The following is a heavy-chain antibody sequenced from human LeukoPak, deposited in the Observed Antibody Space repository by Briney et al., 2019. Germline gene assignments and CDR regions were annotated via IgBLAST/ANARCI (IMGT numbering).Heavy chain of an antibody. CDR3: AKESSSSCFDY. CDR2: ISWNSGSI. CDR1: GFTFDDYA. Sequence: GGSLRLSCAASGFTFDDYAMHWVRQAPGKGLEWVSGISWNSGSIGYADSVKGRFTISRDNAKNSLYLQMNSLRAEDTALYYCAKESSSSCFDYWGQGTLVTVSS. J-gene: IGHJ4*02. V-gene: IGHV3-9*01. D-gene: IGHD6-13*01.